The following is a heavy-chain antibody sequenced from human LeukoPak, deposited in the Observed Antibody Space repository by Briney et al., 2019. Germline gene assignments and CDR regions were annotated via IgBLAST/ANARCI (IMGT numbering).Heavy chain of an antibody. CDR2: IYHSGST. CDR1: GYSISSGYY. J-gene: IGHJ6*03. CDR3: ARESSYYYYYYMDV. V-gene: IGHV4-38-2*02. Sequence: PSETLSLTCTVSGYSISSGYYWGWIRQPPGKGLEWIGSIYHSGSTYYNPSLKSRVAISVDTSKNQFSLKLSSVTTADTAVYYCARESSYYYYYYMDVWGKGTTVTVSS.